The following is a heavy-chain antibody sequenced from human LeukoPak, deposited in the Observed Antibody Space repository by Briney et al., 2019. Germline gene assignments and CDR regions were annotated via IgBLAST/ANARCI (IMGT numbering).Heavy chain of an antibody. CDR2: IYSGGST. CDR1: GFTVSSNY. Sequence: GGSLRLSCAASGFTVSSNYMSWVRQAPGKGLEWVSVIYSGGSTYYADSVKGRFTISRDNSENTLYLQMNSLRAEDTAVYYCARDAGSGSYYYFDYWGQGTLVTVSS. J-gene: IGHJ4*02. D-gene: IGHD3-10*01. V-gene: IGHV3-66*01. CDR3: ARDAGSGSYYYFDY.